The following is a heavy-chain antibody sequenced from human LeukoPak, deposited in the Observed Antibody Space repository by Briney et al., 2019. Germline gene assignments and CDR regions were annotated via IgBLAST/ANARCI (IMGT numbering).Heavy chain of an antibody. D-gene: IGHD6-6*01. J-gene: IGHJ5*02. CDR3: AREARIAARRGWNNCFDP. Sequence: SVKVSCKASGGTFSSYAISWVRQAPGQGLEWMGRIIPILGIANYAQKFQGRVTITADKSTSTAYMELRSLRSEDTAVYYCAREARIAARRGWNNCFDPGGQGTVVTVSS. V-gene: IGHV1-69*04. CDR1: GGTFSSYA. CDR2: IIPILGIA.